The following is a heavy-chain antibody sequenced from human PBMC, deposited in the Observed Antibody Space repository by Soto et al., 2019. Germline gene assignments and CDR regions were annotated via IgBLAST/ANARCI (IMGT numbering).Heavy chain of an antibody. D-gene: IGHD2-21*01. V-gene: IGHV1-69*02. CDR2: IIPILNIA. Sequence: QVQLVQSGAEVKKPGSSVKVSCKASGGTFSSYPISWVRQAPGQGLEWMGRIIPILNIANYAQKFQGRVTLTAHKSTNTAYMELSSLRSEDTAVYYCARPRAASDSRDWFDPWGQGTVVTVSS. J-gene: IGHJ5*02. CDR3: ARPRAASDSRDWFDP. CDR1: GGTFSSYP.